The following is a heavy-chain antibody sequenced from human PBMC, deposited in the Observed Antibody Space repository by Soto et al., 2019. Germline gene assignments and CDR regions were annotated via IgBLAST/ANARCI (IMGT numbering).Heavy chain of an antibody. Sequence: QVQLQESGPGLVKPSQTLSLTCTVSGGSISSGGYYCSWIRQHPGKGLEWIGYIYYSGSTYYNPSLKSRVSIAGDTSKNQFALKLSSVTAADTAVYYCALRLGDPGRLYFDYWGQGTLVTVCS. J-gene: IGHJ4*02. D-gene: IGHD3-16*01. CDR1: GGSISSGGYY. V-gene: IGHV4-31*03. CDR3: ALRLGDPGRLYFDY. CDR2: IYYSGST.